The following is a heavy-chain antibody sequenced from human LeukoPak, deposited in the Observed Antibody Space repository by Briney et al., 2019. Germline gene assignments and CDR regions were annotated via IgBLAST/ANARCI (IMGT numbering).Heavy chain of an antibody. CDR2: IKSKPDGVTT. D-gene: IGHD6-19*01. CDR1: GFTLSNAW. CDR3: TTVSRHSSGWAPPSDY. J-gene: IGHJ4*02. Sequence: GGSLSLSCAASGFTLSNAWMRWVRQAPGGGLEWVGRIKSKPDGVTTDYAAPLTGTFTISREDSKNTLYLQMTSLKAEDPAVYYCTTVSRHSSGWAPPSDYWGQGTLPTVSS. V-gene: IGHV3-15*01.